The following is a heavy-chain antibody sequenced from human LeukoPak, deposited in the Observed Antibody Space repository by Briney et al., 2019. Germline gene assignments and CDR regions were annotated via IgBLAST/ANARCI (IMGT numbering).Heavy chain of an antibody. D-gene: IGHD2-15*01. J-gene: IGHJ4*02. CDR2: ISGSGGDT. Sequence: GGSLRLSCAASGLSFSSHVMHWVRQAPGKGLEWVSGISGSGGDTYHADSVKGRFTISRDNAKNTLDLQMSSLRAEDTAVYYCARVDCSGGSCYFDYWGQGTLVTVSS. CDR3: ARVDCSGGSCYFDY. V-gene: IGHV3-23*01. CDR1: GLSFSSHV.